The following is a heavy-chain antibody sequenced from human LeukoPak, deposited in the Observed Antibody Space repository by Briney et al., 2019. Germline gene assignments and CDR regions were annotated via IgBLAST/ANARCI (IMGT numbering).Heavy chain of an antibody. Sequence: GGSLRLSCAASGSAVIVCLMHWVRQAPGKGLVWFSHINSDGSTTNYADSVKGRFTIAKDNAKNTLYMQLNSLRAEDTALYYCVRDRGAPDSFNICGQGTMVTVSS. J-gene: IGHJ3*02. V-gene: IGHV3-74*01. CDR3: VRDRGAPDSFNI. D-gene: IGHD2-15*01. CDR2: INSDGSTT. CDR1: GSAVIVCL.